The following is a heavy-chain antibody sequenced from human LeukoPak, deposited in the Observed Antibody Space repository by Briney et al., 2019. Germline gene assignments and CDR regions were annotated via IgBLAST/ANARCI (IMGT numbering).Heavy chain of an antibody. V-gene: IGHV1-24*01. J-gene: IGHJ4*02. CDR2: FDPEDGET. D-gene: IGHD3-3*02. Sequence: ASVKVSCKVSGYTLTELSMHWVRQAPGKGLEWMGGFDPEDGETIYAQRFQGRVTMTEDTSTDTAYMELSSLRSEDTAVYYCATVRKLGHEYYFDYWGQGTLVTVSS. CDR1: GYTLTELS. CDR3: ATVRKLGHEYYFDY.